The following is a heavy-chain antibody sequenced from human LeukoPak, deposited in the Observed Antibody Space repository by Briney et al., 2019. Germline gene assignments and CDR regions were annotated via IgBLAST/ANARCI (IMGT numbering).Heavy chain of an antibody. CDR3: ARGTTTVTTANWFDP. J-gene: IGHJ5*02. D-gene: IGHD4-17*01. V-gene: IGHV4-39*07. Sequence: KPSETLSLTCTVSGGSISTSSYYWGWIRQPPGKGLEWIGSIYYSGSTYYNPSLKSRVTISVDTSKNQFSLKLSSVTAADTAVYYCARGTTTVTTANWFDPWGQGTLVTVSS. CDR1: GGSISTSSYY. CDR2: IYYSGST.